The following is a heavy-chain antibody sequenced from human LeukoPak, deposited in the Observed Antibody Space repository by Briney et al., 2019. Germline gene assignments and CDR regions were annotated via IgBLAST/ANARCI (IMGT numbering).Heavy chain of an antibody. J-gene: IGHJ4*02. CDR1: GFTFSSYS. D-gene: IGHD1-1*01. V-gene: IGHV3-21*01. CDR3: ARGGQGNWPTPFDY. CDR2: ISSSSIYI. Sequence: GGSLRLSCAASGFTFSSYSMTWIRQAPGKGLEWVSSISSSSIYIYYADSVKGRFTISRDNAKNSLYLQMNSLRDEDTAVYYCARGGQGNWPTPFDYWGQGTLVTVSS.